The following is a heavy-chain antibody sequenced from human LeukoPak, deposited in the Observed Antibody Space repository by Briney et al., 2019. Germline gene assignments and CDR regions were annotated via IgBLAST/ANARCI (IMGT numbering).Heavy chain of an antibody. CDR1: GGSISSSSYY. CDR3: ARGSIGYSSSYTFDY. V-gene: IGHV4-30-2*01. Sequence: SETLSLTCTVSGGSISSSSYYWGWIRQPPGKGLEWIGYIYHSGSTYYNPSLKSRVTISVDRSKNQFSLKLSSVTAADTAVYYCARGSIGYSSSYTFDYWGQGTLVTVSS. D-gene: IGHD6-6*01. CDR2: IYHSGST. J-gene: IGHJ4*02.